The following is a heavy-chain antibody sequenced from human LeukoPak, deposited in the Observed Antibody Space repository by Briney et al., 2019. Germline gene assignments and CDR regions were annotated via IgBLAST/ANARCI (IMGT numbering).Heavy chain of an antibody. V-gene: IGHV4-59*08. CDR3: ARHDPYYGMDV. CDR2: IYYSGST. J-gene: IGHJ6*02. CDR1: GGSISSYY. Sequence: KPSETLSLTCTVSGGSISSYYWSWIRQPPGKGLEWIGYIYYSGSTNYNPSLKSRVTISVDTSKNQFSLKLSSVTAADTAVYYCARHDPYYGMDVWGQGTTVTVSS.